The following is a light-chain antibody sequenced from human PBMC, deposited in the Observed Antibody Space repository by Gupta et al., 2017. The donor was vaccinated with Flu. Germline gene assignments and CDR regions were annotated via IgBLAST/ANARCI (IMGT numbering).Light chain of an antibody. CDR2: KAS. J-gene: IGKJ1*01. V-gene: IGKV1-5*03. CDR1: QSISSW. CDR3: QQYHSYPWT. Sequence: DIQMTQAPSTLSASVGDRATITCRASQSISSWLAWFQQKPGKAPKLLIYKASSLERGVPSRFSSSGSGTEFTLPISSLQPDDFATYYCQQYHSYPWTFGQGTKVEFK.